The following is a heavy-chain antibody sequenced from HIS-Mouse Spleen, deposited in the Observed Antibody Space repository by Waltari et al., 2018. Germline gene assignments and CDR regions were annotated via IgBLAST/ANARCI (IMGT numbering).Heavy chain of an antibody. D-gene: IGHD6-13*01. J-gene: IGHJ2*01. V-gene: IGHV4-39*07. CDR3: AREIPYSSSWYDWYFDL. CDR2: IHYSVST. CDR1: GGSISSSSYY. Sequence: QLQLQESGPGLVKPSETLSLTCTVSGGSISSSSYYWGWIRQPPGKGLEWIGSIHYSVSTYYNPSLKSRVTISVDTSKNQFSLKLSSVTAADTAVYYCAREIPYSSSWYDWYFDLWGRGTLVTVSS.